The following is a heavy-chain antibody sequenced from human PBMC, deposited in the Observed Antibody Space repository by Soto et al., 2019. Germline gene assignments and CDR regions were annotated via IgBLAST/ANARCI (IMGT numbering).Heavy chain of an antibody. D-gene: IGHD1-26*01. CDR3: ARQRPTDGRWEFANYYGMDV. V-gene: IGHV4-4*02. CDR1: GGSISGSNW. CDR2: IYHSGST. Sequence: PSETLSLTCAVSGGSISGSNWWSWVRQPPGKGLEWIGEIYHSGSTNYNPSLKSRVTISVDKSKNQFSLKLRSVTAADTAVYYCARQRPTDGRWEFANYYGMDVWGQGTPVTVSS. J-gene: IGHJ6*02.